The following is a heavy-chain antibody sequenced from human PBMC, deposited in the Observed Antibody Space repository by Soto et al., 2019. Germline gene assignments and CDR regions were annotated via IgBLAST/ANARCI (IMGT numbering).Heavy chain of an antibody. V-gene: IGHV4-34*01. Sequence: PSETLSLTCAVYGGSFSGYYWSWIRQPPGKGLEWIGEINHSGSTNYNPSLKSRVTISVDTSKNQFSPKLSSVTAADTAVYYCALLNQRNFDYWGQGTLVTVSS. J-gene: IGHJ4*02. D-gene: IGHD2-2*01. CDR2: INHSGST. CDR3: ALLNQRNFDY. CDR1: GGSFSGYY.